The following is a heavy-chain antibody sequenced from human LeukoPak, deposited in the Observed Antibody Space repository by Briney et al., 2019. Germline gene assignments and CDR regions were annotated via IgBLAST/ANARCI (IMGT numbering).Heavy chain of an antibody. V-gene: IGHV3-20*04. CDR2: INWNGRIT. Sequence: PGESLRLSCAASGFTFDDYAMNWVRQVPGRGLEWVSGINWNGRITEYADSVKDRFTISRQHTKNSLYLYMNNLGGEDTALYFCARGSVQLWLRDTYYYMDVWGKGTTVTVSS. J-gene: IGHJ6*03. D-gene: IGHD5-18*01. CDR3: ARGSVQLWLRDTYYYMDV. CDR1: GFTFDDYA.